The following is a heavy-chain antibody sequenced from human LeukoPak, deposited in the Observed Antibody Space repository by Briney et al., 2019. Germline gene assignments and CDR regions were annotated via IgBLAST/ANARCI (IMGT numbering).Heavy chain of an antibody. J-gene: IGHJ4*02. CDR3: ARDPYCSGISCYSWYFDF. CDR1: GFTFSSYA. Sequence: GRSLRLSCAASGFTFSSYAIHWVRQAPGKGLEWVAVISYDGSNKYYADSVKGRFTISRDNSKNTLYLQMNGLRTDDTAVYYCARDPYCSGISCYSWYFDFWGQGTLVTVPS. V-gene: IGHV3-30-3*01. CDR2: ISYDGSNK. D-gene: IGHD2-15*01.